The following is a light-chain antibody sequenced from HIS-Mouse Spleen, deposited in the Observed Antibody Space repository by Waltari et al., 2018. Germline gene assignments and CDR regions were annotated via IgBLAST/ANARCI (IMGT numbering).Light chain of an antibody. Sequence: SYVLTQPPSVSLAPGQTARITCGGNNIGSKSVHWYQQQPGQAPVLVVYDDSDRPAGIPGRFSGSNSGNTATLTIRRVEAGDEADYYCQVWDSSSDHYVFGTGTKVTVL. V-gene: IGLV3-21*02. J-gene: IGLJ1*01. CDR3: QVWDSSSDHYV. CDR2: DDS. CDR1: NIGSKS.